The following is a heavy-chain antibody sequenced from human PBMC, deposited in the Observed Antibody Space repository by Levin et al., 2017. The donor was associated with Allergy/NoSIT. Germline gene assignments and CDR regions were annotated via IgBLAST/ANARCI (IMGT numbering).Heavy chain of an antibody. J-gene: IGHJ6*03. CDR3: AKEGGGYSYGPEGYMDV. Sequence: GGSLRLSCAASGFTFSSYAMSWVRQAPGKGLEWVSAISGSGGSTYYADSVKGRFTISRDNSKNTLYLQMNSLRAEDTAVYYCAKEGGGYSYGPEGYMDVWGKGTTVTVSS. CDR2: ISGSGGST. V-gene: IGHV3-23*01. CDR1: GFTFSSYA. D-gene: IGHD5-18*01.